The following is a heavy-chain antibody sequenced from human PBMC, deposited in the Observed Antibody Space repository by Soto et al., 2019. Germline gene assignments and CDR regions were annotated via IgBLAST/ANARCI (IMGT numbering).Heavy chain of an antibody. Sequence: GSLRLSCAASGFTFSSYAMSWVRQAPGKGLEWVSAIRGSGDSTYYADSVKGRFTISRDNSKNTLYLQMNSLRAEDTAVYYCAKLDIVVVLGSSWFDPWGQGTLVTVSS. CDR3: AKLDIVVVLGSSWFDP. V-gene: IGHV3-23*01. D-gene: IGHD2-2*01. CDR1: GFTFSSYA. J-gene: IGHJ5*02. CDR2: IRGSGDST.